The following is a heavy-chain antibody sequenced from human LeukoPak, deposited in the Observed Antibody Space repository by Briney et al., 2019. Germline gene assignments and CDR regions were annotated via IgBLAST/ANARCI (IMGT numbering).Heavy chain of an antibody. CDR1: GYTFSSYG. V-gene: IGHV1-18*01. CDR3: ARGRWELDAFDI. D-gene: IGHD1-26*01. J-gene: IGHJ3*02. CDR2: ISAYNGDT. Sequence: ASVKVSCKASGYTFSSYGISWVRQAPGQGLEWMGWISAYNGDTHYAQKFQGRVTMTRDTSISTAYMELSRLRSDDTAVYYCARGRWELDAFDIWGQGTMVTVSS.